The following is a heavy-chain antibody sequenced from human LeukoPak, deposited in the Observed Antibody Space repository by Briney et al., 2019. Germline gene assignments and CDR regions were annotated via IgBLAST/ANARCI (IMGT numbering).Heavy chain of an antibody. Sequence: SETLSLTCTVSGGSISSSNHYWGWIRQPPGKGLECIGTIYHSGSTYYNPSLKSRVTISVDTSKNQFSLKLNSVTAADTAVYYCARIYSSSWFLNWFDPWGQGTLVTVSS. CDR3: ARIYSSSWFLNWFDP. CDR2: IYHSGST. V-gene: IGHV4-39*07. D-gene: IGHD6-13*01. CDR1: GGSISSSNHY. J-gene: IGHJ5*02.